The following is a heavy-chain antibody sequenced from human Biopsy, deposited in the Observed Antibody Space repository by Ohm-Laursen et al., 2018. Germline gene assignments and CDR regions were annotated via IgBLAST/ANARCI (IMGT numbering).Heavy chain of an antibody. Sequence: SLRLSCAASGFAPSYYGLHWVRQAPGKGLPWVAVMWSDGINKNYADSVKGRFTVSRDNSNNVLYLQMSSLRDEDSAVYYCARDDDTTGHYMILNHWGQGTLVTVSS. V-gene: IGHV3-33*01. D-gene: IGHD3-9*01. CDR3: ARDDDTTGHYMILNH. CDR1: GFAPSYYG. J-gene: IGHJ5*02. CDR2: MWSDGINK.